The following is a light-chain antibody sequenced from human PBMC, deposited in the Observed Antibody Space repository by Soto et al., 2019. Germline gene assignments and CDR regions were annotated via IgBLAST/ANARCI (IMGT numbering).Light chain of an antibody. V-gene: IGKV1-5*01. Sequence: DLQMTQSPSTLSASLGDRVTITCRASQSVSTYLAWYQQKPGEAPKLLIYGASTLESGVPSRFSGSGSGTEFTLTISSLQPDDLATYYCQQYHSLYTFGQGTNLEIK. CDR1: QSVSTY. CDR2: GAS. J-gene: IGKJ2*01. CDR3: QQYHSLYT.